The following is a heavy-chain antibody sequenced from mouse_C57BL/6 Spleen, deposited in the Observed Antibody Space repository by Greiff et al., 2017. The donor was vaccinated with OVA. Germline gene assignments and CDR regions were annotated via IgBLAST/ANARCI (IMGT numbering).Heavy chain of an antibody. CDR3: ARSEGHDGYFDV. V-gene: IGHV1-63*01. J-gene: IGHJ1*03. CDR2: IYPGGGYT. CDR1: GYTFTNYW. D-gene: IGHD2-12*01. Sequence: QVQLKQSGAELVRPGTSVKMSCKASGYTFTNYWIGWAKQRPGHGLEWIGDIYPGGGYTNYNEKFKGKATLTADKSSSTAYMQFSSLTSEDSAIYYCARSEGHDGYFDVWGTGTTVTVSS.